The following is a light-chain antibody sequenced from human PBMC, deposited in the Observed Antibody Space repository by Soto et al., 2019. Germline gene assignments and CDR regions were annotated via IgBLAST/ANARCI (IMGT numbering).Light chain of an antibody. CDR2: AAS. Sequence: DIQMTQSPSSLSASVGDRVTITCRASQTITSDLNWYQQRPGKAPKLLIYAASNLQSGVPSRFGGSGSGTDFTFIISSLQPEDSGAYYCQQTYSTPWWTVGQGTKVDIK. CDR1: QTITSD. V-gene: IGKV1-39*01. J-gene: IGKJ1*01. CDR3: QQTYSTPWWT.